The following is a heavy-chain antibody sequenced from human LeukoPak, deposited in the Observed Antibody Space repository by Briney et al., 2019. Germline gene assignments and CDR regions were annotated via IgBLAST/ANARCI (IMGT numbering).Heavy chain of an antibody. CDR3: ARDHEGGYDILTGSPTNYYYYYCMDV. V-gene: IGHV1-18*04. D-gene: IGHD3-9*01. J-gene: IGHJ6*03. Sequence: GASVTVSCKASGYTFTGYNMNWDRQCTGQGLEKMGWINTNSGSTNYAQKLQGRLTMTTDTSTSTAYMELRSLRSDDPAVYYCARDHEGGYDILTGSPTNYYYYYCMDVWGKGTTVTISS. CDR2: INTNSGST. CDR1: GYTFTGYN.